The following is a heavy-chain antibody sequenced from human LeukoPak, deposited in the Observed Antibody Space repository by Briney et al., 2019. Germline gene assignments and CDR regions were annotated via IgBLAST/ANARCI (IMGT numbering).Heavy chain of an antibody. CDR3: ARDRVGYFDY. V-gene: IGHV3-33*01. D-gene: IGHD1-26*01. Sequence: PGRSLRLSCSASGFTFSSSGMRSVSQAPGKGQEWVAVIWYDGSNQYYAVSVKGGFTISRDNSKNTLYLQMNSLIAEDTAVYYCARDRVGYFDYWGQGTLVTVSS. J-gene: IGHJ4*02. CDR1: GFTFSSSG. CDR2: IWYDGSNQ.